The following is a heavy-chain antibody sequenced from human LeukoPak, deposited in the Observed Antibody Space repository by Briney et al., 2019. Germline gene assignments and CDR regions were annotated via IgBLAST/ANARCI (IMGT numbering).Heavy chain of an antibody. CDR2: TYYRSKWYN. J-gene: IGHJ6*03. CDR1: GDSVSSNSVA. V-gene: IGHV6-1*01. D-gene: IGHD6-19*01. CDR3: ARVPIAVAGTLIYYYYYMDV. Sequence: SQTLSLTCAISGDSVSSNSVAWNWIRQSPSRGLEWLGRTYYRSKWYNDYAVSVKSRITINPDTSKNQLSLQLNSVTPEDTAVYYCARVPIAVAGTLIYYYYYMDVWGKGTTVTVSS.